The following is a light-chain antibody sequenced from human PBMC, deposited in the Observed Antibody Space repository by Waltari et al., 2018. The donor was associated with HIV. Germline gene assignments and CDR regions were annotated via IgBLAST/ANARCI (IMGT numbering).Light chain of an antibody. CDR1: QSLNSY. Sequence: EIVLTQSPATLSLSPGERATLSCRASQSLNSYLAWYQQTPGQAPRLLIYDASNRAAGIPARFSGSGSGTDFTLTISSLEPEDFAVYYCQQRTAWPLTFGGGTKVEIK. CDR3: QQRTAWPLT. V-gene: IGKV3-11*01. CDR2: DAS. J-gene: IGKJ4*01.